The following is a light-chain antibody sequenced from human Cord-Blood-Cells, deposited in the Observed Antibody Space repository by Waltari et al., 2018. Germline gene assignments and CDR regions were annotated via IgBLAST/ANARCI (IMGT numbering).Light chain of an antibody. CDR3: QQYNNWPPVT. Sequence: EIVMTQSPATLSVSPGERATLSCRASQGVSSNLGWYQQKPGQAPRLLIYGASTRATGIPARFSGSGSGTEFTLTISSLQSEDFAFYYCQQYNNWPPVTFGGGTKVEIK. V-gene: IGKV3-15*01. J-gene: IGKJ4*01. CDR2: GAS. CDR1: QGVSSN.